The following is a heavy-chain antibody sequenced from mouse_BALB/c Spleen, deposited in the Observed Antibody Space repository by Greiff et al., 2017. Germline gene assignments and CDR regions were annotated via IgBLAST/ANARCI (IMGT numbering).Heavy chain of an antibody. CDR1: GYAFSSYW. D-gene: IGHD1-1*01. V-gene: IGHV1-80*01. J-gene: IGHJ2*01. CDR3: VSVVATNYFDY. CDR2: IYPGDGDT. Sequence: VQLVESGAELVRPGSSVKISCKASGYAFSSYWMNWVKQRPGQGLEWIGQIYPGDGDTNYNGKFKGKATLTADKSSSTAYMQLSSLTSEDSAVYFCVSVVATNYFDYWGQGTTLTVSS.